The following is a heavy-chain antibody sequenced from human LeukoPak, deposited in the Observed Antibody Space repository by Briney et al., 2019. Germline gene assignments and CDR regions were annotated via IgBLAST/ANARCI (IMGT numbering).Heavy chain of an antibody. CDR2: IYTSGGT. CDR1: GGSISTYY. CDR3: ARELVVATTAGYYYYYGMDV. V-gene: IGHV4-4*07. J-gene: IGHJ6*02. D-gene: IGHD5-12*01. Sequence: PSETLSLTCTVSGGSISTYYWSWIRQRAGKGLEGIGHIYTSGGTNYNPSLKGRVTMSVDTSKNQFSLKLSSVTAADTAVYYCARELVVATTAGYYYYYGMDVWGQGTTVTVSS.